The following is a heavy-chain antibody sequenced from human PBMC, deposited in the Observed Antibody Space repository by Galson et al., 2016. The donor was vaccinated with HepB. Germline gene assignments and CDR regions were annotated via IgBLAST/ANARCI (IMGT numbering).Heavy chain of an antibody. CDR3: AGGDNPGYGDSASAYYYMDV. J-gene: IGHJ6*03. CDR2: INHSGTT. V-gene: IGHV4-34*01. Sequence: SETLSLTCAVYGGSFSGSYWSWIRQPPGKGLERIGEINHSGTTNYNPSLKSRVTISVDTSKNQFSLKLSSVTAADTAVNYCAGGDNPGYGDSASAYYYMDVWGKGTTVTVSS. CDR1: GGSFSGSY. D-gene: IGHD4-17*01.